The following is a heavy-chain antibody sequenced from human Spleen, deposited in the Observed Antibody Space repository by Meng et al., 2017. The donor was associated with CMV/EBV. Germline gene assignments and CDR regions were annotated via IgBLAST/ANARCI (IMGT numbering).Heavy chain of an antibody. D-gene: IGHD1-26*01. CDR3: AKDWLITGAAGVFDY. V-gene: IGHV3-48*04. J-gene: IGHJ4*02. CDR1: GFIFSSYS. Sequence: GESLKISCAASGFIFSSYSMNWVRQAPGKGLEWISYISRHGTTIYYADSVKGRFTISRDDAENSLYLQMRNLRAEDTAVYYCAKDWLITGAAGVFDYWGQGTLVTVSS. CDR2: ISRHGTTI.